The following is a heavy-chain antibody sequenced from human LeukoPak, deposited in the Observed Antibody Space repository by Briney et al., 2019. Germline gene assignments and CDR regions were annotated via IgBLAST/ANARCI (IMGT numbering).Heavy chain of an antibody. CDR3: ARGPRNGP. CDR1: GGTFSSYA. J-gene: IGHJ5*02. D-gene: IGHD1-1*01. V-gene: IGHV1-69*05. CDR2: IIPIFGTA. Sequence: ASVKVSCKASGGTFSSYAISWVRQAPGQGLEWMGGIIPIFGTANYAQKFQGRVTITTDESTSTAYMELSGLTSDDTAVYFCARGPRNGPWGQGTLVTVSS.